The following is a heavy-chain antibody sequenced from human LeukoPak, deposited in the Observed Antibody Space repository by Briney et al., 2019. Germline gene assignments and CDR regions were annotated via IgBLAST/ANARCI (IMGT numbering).Heavy chain of an antibody. Sequence: GGSLRLSCAASGFTFSGYWMYWVRQDPGKGLVWVSGVKSDASSTYYADSVKGRFTTSRENAKNSLYLQMNSLRVGDTAVYYCARGRGWGTFDIWGQGTMVTVSS. CDR3: ARGRGWGTFDI. D-gene: IGHD3-10*01. CDR1: GFTFSGYW. J-gene: IGHJ3*02. V-gene: IGHV3-74*01. CDR2: VKSDASST.